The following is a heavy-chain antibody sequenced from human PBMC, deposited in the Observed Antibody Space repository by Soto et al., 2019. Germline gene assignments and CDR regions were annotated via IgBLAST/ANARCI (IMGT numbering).Heavy chain of an antibody. D-gene: IGHD3-10*01. CDR3: ARYGSGSYQGAFDY. CDR1: GYTFTGYY. Sequence: ASVKVSCKASGYTFTGYYMHWVRQAPGQGLEWMGWINPNSGGTNYAQKFQGRVTMTRDTSISTAYMELSRLRSDDTAVYYCARYGSGSYQGAFDYWGQGTLVTVFS. V-gene: IGHV1-2*02. J-gene: IGHJ4*02. CDR2: INPNSGGT.